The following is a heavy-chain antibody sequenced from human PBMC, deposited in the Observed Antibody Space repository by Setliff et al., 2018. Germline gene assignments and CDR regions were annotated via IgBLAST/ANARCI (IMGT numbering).Heavy chain of an antibody. CDR3: SRLVRFCTRTVCQRLSGDDY. Sequence: KVSCKASGYTFTDFGVSWVRQAPGQGLEWVGWISPYNGNTYYAPKFQGTAIMTTDTATTTAYLELRSLQSDDTAVYFCSRLVRFCTRTVCQRLSGDDYWGQGTLVTVSS. J-gene: IGHJ4*02. CDR1: GYTFTDFG. D-gene: IGHD3-10*01. V-gene: IGHV1-18*01. CDR2: ISPYNGNT.